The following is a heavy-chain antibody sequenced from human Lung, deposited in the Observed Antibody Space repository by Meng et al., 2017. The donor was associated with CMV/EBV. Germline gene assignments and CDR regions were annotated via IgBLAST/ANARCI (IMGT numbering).Heavy chain of an antibody. CDR3: ARGINGGCGD. Sequence: HVQLPQSGPGLVKPSQTLSLTCAISGDIVSSNSAAWHWIRQSPSRGLEWLGRTYYRSKWYHEYAVSVKSRITISPDTPKNQFSLQLNSMTPEDTAVYYCARGINGGCGDWGQGTLVTVSS. D-gene: IGHD4-23*01. CDR1: GDIVSSNSAA. V-gene: IGHV6-1*01. J-gene: IGHJ4*02. CDR2: TYYRSKWYH.